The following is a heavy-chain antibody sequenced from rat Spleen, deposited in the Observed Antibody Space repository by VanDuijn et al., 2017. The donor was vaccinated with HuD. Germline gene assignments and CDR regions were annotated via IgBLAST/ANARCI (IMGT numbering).Heavy chain of an antibody. D-gene: IGHD1-2*01. J-gene: IGHJ2*01. Sequence: EVQLQESGPGLVKPSQSLSLTCSVTGHSITSNYWGWIRKFPGNKMEWIGHISYSGSTSYNPSLKSRISITRDTSKNHFFLQLNSVTTEDTATYYCARCLIAAISTYSFDYWGQGVMVTVSS. V-gene: IGHV3-1*01. CDR1: GHSITSNY. CDR2: ISYSGST. CDR3: ARCLIAAISTYSFDY.